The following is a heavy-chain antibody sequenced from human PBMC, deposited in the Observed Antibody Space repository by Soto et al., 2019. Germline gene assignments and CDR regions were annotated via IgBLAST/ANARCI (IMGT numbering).Heavy chain of an antibody. J-gene: IGHJ6*03. Sequence: QVQLQESGPGLVKPSQTLSLTCTVSGGSISSGGYYWSWIRQHPGKGLEWIGYIYYSGSTYYNPSLKSRVTISVDTSKNQFSLKLSSVTAADTAVYYCASTQRIFGVALYYYYYYMDVWGKGTTVTVSS. D-gene: IGHD3-3*01. CDR1: GGSISSGGYY. CDR2: IYYSGST. CDR3: ASTQRIFGVALYYYYYYMDV. V-gene: IGHV4-31*03.